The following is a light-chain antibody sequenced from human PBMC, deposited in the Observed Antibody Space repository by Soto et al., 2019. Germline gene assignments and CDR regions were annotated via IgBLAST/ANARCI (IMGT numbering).Light chain of an antibody. CDR3: QQYNEWPLWT. CDR2: GAS. CDR1: QPISSN. Sequence: EIVMTQSPATLSVSPGERATLSCRASQPISSNLAWYQQKPGQLPRPLIYGASTRATGIPARFSGSGSGTEFTLTISSLQSEDLAVYYCQQYNEWPLWTFGQGTKVEIK. J-gene: IGKJ1*01. V-gene: IGKV3-15*01.